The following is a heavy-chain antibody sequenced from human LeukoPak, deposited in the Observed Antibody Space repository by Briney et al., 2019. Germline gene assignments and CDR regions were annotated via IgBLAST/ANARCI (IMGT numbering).Heavy chain of an antibody. V-gene: IGHV3-30*02. CDR2: IRYDGSNK. Sequence: PGGSLRLSCAASGFTFSSYGMHWVRQAPGKGLEWVAFIRYDGSNKYYADSVKGRFTISRDNSKNTLYLQMNSLRAEDTAVYYCARPRYSGYDLGYWGQGTLVTVSS. CDR3: ARPRYSGYDLGY. J-gene: IGHJ4*02. D-gene: IGHD5-12*01. CDR1: GFTFSSYG.